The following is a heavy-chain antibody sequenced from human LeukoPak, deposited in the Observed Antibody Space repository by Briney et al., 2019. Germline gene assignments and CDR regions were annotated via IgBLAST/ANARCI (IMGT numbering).Heavy chain of an antibody. V-gene: IGHV3-7*01. CDR2: IKYGRMEK. J-gene: IGHJ5*02. CDR3: ARLRYGGFDP. CDR1: GFTFTSYW. Sequence: GGSLRLSCAASGFTFTSYWMSWVRQAPGKGLEWVANIKYGRMEKYYVDSVKGRFTISRDNAKNALYLQMNSLRAEDTAVYYCARLRYGGFDPWGQGTLVTVSS. D-gene: IGHD5-18*01.